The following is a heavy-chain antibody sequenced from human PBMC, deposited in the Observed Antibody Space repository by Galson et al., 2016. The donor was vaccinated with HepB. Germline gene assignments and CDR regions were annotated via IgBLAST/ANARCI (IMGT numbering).Heavy chain of an antibody. CDR2: IFYTGSS. CDR3: ARADMFGYLDY. D-gene: IGHD3-3*02. V-gene: IGHV4-59*01. J-gene: IGHJ4*02. CDR1: GGSISSYY. Sequence: SETLSLTCTVSGGSISSYYWSWIRQSPGKGLEWIGYIFYTGSSNYNPSLKSRFTISVDTSKNQFSLKLTSLTAADTAVYHCARADMFGYLDYWGPGTLVAVSS.